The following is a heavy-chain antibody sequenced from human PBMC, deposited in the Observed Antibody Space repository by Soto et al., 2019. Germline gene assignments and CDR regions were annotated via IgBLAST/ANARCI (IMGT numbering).Heavy chain of an antibody. CDR2: ISYDGSNK. Sequence: QVQLVESGGGVVQPGRSLRLSCAASGFTFSSYGMHWVRQAPGKGLEWVAVISYDGSNKYCADSVKGRFTISRDNSKNTLYLQMNSLRAEDTAVYYCAKDVVVGATPGLGDYYYYYGMDVWGQGTTVTVSS. J-gene: IGHJ6*02. V-gene: IGHV3-30*18. CDR1: GFTFSSYG. D-gene: IGHD1-26*01. CDR3: AKDVVVGATPGLGDYYYYYGMDV.